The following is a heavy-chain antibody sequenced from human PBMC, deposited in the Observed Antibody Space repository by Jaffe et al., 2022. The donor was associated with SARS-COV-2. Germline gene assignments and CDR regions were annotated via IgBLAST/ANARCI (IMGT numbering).Heavy chain of an antibody. CDR2: INAGNGNT. Sequence: QVQLVQSGAEVKQPGASVKVSCKASGYTFTTYPMHWVRQAPGQRLEWMGWINAGNGNTKYSQNFQGRVTITRDTSASTAYMELSSLRSEDTAVYYCARGRWELTSYYYYMDVWGKGTTVTVS. CDR3: ARGRWELTSYYYYMDV. D-gene: IGHD1-26*01. CDR1: GYTFTTYP. J-gene: IGHJ6*03. V-gene: IGHV1-3*01.